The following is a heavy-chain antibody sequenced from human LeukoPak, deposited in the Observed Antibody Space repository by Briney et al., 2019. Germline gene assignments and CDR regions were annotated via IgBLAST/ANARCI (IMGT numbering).Heavy chain of an antibody. CDR2: IRYDGSYK. Sequence: SGGSLRLSCAASGFTFSSYVMHWVRQAPGKWLEWVAFIRYDGSYKYYADSVKGRFTISRDNSKNTAYLQMNSLKTEDTAVYYCTSGLSVLRSNNTPVDYWGQGTLVTVSS. V-gene: IGHV3-30*02. CDR3: TSGLSVLRSNNTPVDY. J-gene: IGHJ4*02. CDR1: GFTFSSYV. D-gene: IGHD4-17*01.